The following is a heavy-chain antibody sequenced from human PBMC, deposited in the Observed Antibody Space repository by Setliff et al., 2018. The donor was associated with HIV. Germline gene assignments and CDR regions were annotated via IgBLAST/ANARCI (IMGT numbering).Heavy chain of an antibody. CDR2: INWNGGST. CDR1: GFTFDDYG. V-gene: IGHV3-20*01. CDR3: ARVNYYDSSGLEIAFDI. Sequence: GGSLRLSCAASGFTFDDYGMSWVRQAPGEGLEWVSGINWNGGSTGYADSVKGRFTISRDNAKNSLYLQMNSLRAEDTALYHCARVNYYDSSGLEIAFDIWGQGTMVTVSS. D-gene: IGHD3-22*01. J-gene: IGHJ3*02.